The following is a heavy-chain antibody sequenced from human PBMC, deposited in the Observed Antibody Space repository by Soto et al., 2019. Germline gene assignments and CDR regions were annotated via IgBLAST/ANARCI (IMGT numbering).Heavy chain of an antibody. D-gene: IGHD5-12*01. V-gene: IGHV3-23*01. CDR2: ISGSGGST. CDR1: GFTFSSYA. J-gene: IGHJ4*02. Sequence: GGSLRLSCAASGFTFSSYAMSWVRQAPGKGLEWVSAISGSGGSTYYADSVKGRFTISRDNSKNTLYLQMNSLRAEDTAVYYCAKDQHLGYSGYDLLDYSAQGSLVIGSS. CDR3: AKDQHLGYSGYDLLDY.